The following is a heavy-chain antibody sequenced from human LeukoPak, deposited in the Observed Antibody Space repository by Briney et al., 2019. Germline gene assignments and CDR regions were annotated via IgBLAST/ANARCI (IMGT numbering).Heavy chain of an antibody. CDR2: ISSSSGDI. Sequence: GGSLRLSCAASGFSFSTYSMNWVRQAPEEGREWVSSISSSSGDIYYGDSVKGRFTISRDNAKNSLYLQMNSLRVEDTAVYFCTVDTDYFEGLGFPRPALNDYWGQGTLVTVSS. CDR3: TVDTDYFEGLGFPRPALNDY. J-gene: IGHJ4*02. D-gene: IGHD3-22*01. V-gene: IGHV3-21*01. CDR1: GFSFSTYS.